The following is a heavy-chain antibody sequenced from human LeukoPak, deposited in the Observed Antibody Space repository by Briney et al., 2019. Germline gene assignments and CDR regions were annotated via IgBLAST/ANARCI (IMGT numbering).Heavy chain of an antibody. Sequence: PGGSLRLSCAASGFTFSSYSMNWVRQAPGKGLEWVSYISSSSSTIYYADSVKGRFTISRDNAKNSLYPQMNSLRAEDTAVYYCATSSIAARPGFDYWGQGTLVTVSS. CDR1: GFTFSSYS. CDR3: ATSSIAARPGFDY. D-gene: IGHD6-6*01. J-gene: IGHJ4*02. CDR2: ISSSSSTI. V-gene: IGHV3-48*04.